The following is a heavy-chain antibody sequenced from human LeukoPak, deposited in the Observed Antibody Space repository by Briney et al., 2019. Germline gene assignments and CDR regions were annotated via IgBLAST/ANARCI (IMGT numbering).Heavy chain of an antibody. V-gene: IGHV1-18*01. Sequence: GASVKVSCKASGYAFTNYGISWVRQAPGQGLEWMGWIRTDNGNTDYAQKFQGRVTMTTDTSTSTAYMELRSLRSDDTAVYYCARERSSSFFWGQGTLVTVS. CDR1: GYAFTNYG. CDR3: ARERSSSFF. J-gene: IGHJ4*02. D-gene: IGHD6-6*01. CDR2: IRTDNGNT.